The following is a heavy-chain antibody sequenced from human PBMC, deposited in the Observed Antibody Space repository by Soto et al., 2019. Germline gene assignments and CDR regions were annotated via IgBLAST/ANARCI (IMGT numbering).Heavy chain of an antibody. CDR2: INPSGGST. CDR1: GYTFTSYY. J-gene: IGHJ5*02. V-gene: IGHV1-46*03. CDR3: ARDPAAAKKNWFDP. Sequence: QVQLVQSGAEVKKPGASVKVSCKASGYTFTSYYMHWVRQAPGQGLEWMGIINPSGGSTSYAQKFQGRVTITRDTSTSSVYMDVRSLRSEDTAVYYCARDPAAAKKNWFDPWGQGTLVTVSS. D-gene: IGHD2-2*01.